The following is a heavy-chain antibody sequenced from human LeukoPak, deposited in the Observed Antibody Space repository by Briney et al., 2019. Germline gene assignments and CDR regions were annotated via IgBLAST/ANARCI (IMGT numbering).Heavy chain of an antibody. J-gene: IGHJ4*02. CDR1: GFTFSDYV. Sequence: GGSLRLSCAASGFTFSDYVMTWVRQAPGKGLEWVAILFDGGSTHYSDSVRGRFTVSRDSSKNTLYLQINSLRAEDTAVYYCARVRGVKKYFFDDWGQGTPVTVSS. V-gene: IGHV3-23*01. CDR3: ARVRGVKKYFFDD. CDR2: ILFDGGST. D-gene: IGHD3-10*01.